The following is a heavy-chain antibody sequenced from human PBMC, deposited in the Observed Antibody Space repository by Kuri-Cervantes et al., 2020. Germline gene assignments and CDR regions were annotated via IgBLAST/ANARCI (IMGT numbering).Heavy chain of an antibody. CDR2: ISHRGDT. V-gene: IGHV4-59*04. Sequence: SETLSLTCTVSGGSISSYYWSWIRQPPGKGLEWIGEISHRGDTYDNPSLRSRVTMSLDTSKNQFSLEVKSVTAADTGIYYCARGRRAATVWSYGYMDVWGRGTTVTVSS. D-gene: IGHD2-15*01. J-gene: IGHJ6*03. CDR1: GGSISSYY. CDR3: ARGRRAATVWSYGYMDV.